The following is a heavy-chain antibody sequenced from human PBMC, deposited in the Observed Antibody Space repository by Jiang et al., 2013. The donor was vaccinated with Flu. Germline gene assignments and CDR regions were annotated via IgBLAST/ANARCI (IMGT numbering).Heavy chain of an antibody. D-gene: IGHD4-17*01. V-gene: IGHV4-39*07. CDR2: IYYSGST. Sequence: GPGLVKPSETLSLTCTVSGGSMSGSSYCWGWIRQPPGKGLEWIGNIYYSGSTYYNPSLKSRVTISLDTSKNQFSLKLSSVTAADTAVYYCARVGDPYGDYGYFDPWGRGTLATVFS. J-gene: IGHJ2*01. CDR1: GGSMSGSSYC. CDR3: ARVGDPYGDYGYFDP.